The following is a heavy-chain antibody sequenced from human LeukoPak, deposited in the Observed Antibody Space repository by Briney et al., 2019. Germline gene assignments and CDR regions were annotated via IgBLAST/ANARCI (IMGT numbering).Heavy chain of an antibody. CDR1: GFTFTSFA. J-gene: IGHJ3*02. CDR3: AVAGTDAFDI. CDR2: IVVGSGNT. Sequence: ASVKVSCKASGFTFTSFAVQWVRQARGQRLEWIGWIVVGSGNTNYAQKFQERVTITRDMSTSTAYMELSSLRSEDTAVYYCAVAGTDAFDIWGQGTMVTVSS. V-gene: IGHV1-58*01. D-gene: IGHD1-1*01.